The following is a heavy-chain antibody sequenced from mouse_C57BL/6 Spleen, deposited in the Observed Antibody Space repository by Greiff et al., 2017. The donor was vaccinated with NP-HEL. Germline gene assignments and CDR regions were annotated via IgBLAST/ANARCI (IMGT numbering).Heavy chain of an antibody. CDR3: AREGYYGSSKAWFAY. Sequence: EVKLVESGPVLVKPGASVKMSCKASGYTFTDYYMNWVKQSHGKSLEWIGVINPYNGGTSYNQKFKGKATLTVDKSSSTAYMELNSLTSEDSAVYYCAREGYYGSSKAWFAYWGQGTLVTVSA. J-gene: IGHJ3*01. CDR1: GYTFTDYY. CDR2: INPYNGGT. V-gene: IGHV1-19*01. D-gene: IGHD1-1*01.